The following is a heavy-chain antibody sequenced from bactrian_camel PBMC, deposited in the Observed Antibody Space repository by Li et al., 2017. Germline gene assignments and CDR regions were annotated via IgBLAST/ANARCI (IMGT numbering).Heavy chain of an antibody. CDR1: GFTLDDSN. D-gene: IGHD2*01. V-gene: IGHV3S63*01. Sequence: HVQLVESGGGSVQAGGSLKLACTASGFTLDDSNMAWYRQVSGTARELVSLISADGRTAYTDSVNGRFTISRDNAKNTVYLQMNSLRPEDTAVYYCAYDLPRYCDLKVVTTRTRKYGQGTQVTVS. CDR2: ISADGRT. J-gene: IGHJ4*01.